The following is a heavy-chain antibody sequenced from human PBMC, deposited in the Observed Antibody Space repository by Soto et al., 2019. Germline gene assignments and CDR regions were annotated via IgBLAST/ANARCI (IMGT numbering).Heavy chain of an antibody. CDR1: GFSLTTGKMG. CDR3: ARMNVDSYQFYYAMDV. D-gene: IGHD4-17*01. CDR2: IFSDNER. Sequence: SGPTLVNPTETLTLTCTVSGFSLTTGKMGVSWIRQPPGKALEWLAHIFSDNERSYSTSLQGRLTISKDTSGSQVVLSMTNVDPVDTATYYCARMNVDSYQFYYAMDVWGQGTTATVSS. J-gene: IGHJ6*02. V-gene: IGHV2-26*01.